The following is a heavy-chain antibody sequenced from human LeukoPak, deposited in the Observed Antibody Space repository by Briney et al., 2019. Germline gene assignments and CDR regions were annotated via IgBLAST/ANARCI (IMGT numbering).Heavy chain of an antibody. Sequence: PSETLSLTRTVSGRPISSSSYYWGWLRHPPGKGLEGMGSIYYSGSTYYNPSLKSRVTISVDTSKNQFSLKLISVTPADTRVYFCASAVLSIPLIRMPNWFDPWGQGTLVTVSS. CDR1: GRPISSSSYY. CDR3: ASAVLSIPLIRMPNWFDP. CDR2: IYYSGST. D-gene: IGHD2/OR15-2a*01. J-gene: IGHJ5*02. V-gene: IGHV4-39*01.